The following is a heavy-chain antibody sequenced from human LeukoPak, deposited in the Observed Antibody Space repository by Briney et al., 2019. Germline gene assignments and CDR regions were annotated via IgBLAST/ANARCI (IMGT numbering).Heavy chain of an antibody. CDR1: GFTFSSYG. J-gene: IGHJ4*02. D-gene: IGHD2-2*01. V-gene: IGHV3-23*01. CDR3: AKATIIVVPAASFDY. CDR2: ISGSGGST. Sequence: GGSLRLSCAASGFTFSSYGMNWVRQAPGKGLEWVSVISGSGGSTYYADSVKGRFTISRDNSKNTLYLQMNSLRAGDTAIYHCAKATIIVVPAASFDYWGQGTLVTVSS.